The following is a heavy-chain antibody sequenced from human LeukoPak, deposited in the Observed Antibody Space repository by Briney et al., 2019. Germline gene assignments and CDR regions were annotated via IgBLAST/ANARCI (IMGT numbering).Heavy chain of an antibody. CDR1: GFTFSTYV. J-gene: IGHJ4*02. CDR3: VRGTGY. V-gene: IGHV3-64D*06. Sequence: SGGSLRLSCSVSGFTFSTYVMHWVRQAPGKGLEYVSAISSNGVNTYYADSVKGRFTISRDNSKNTLYLQMSSLRADDTAVYYCVRGTGYWGQGTLVTVSS. CDR2: ISSNGVNT.